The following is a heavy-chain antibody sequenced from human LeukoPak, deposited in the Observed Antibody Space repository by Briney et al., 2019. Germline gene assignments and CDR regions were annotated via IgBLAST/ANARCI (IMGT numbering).Heavy chain of an antibody. J-gene: IGHJ5*02. D-gene: IGHD3-9*01. Sequence: GGSLRLSCAASEFTFSSYAMTWVRQAPGKGLEWVSVIYSGGSTYYADSVKGRFTISRDNSKNTLYLQMNSLRAEDTAVYYCARTGYANNWFDPWGQGTLVTVSS. V-gene: IGHV3-53*01. CDR1: EFTFSSYA. CDR3: ARTGYANNWFDP. CDR2: IYSGGST.